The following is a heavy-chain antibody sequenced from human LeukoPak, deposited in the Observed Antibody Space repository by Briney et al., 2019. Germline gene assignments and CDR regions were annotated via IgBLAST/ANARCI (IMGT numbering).Heavy chain of an antibody. CDR1: GFTFSSYD. D-gene: IGHD3-3*01. Sequence: GGSLRLSCAASGFTFSSYDMHWVRQATGEGLEWVSAIGTAGDTYYPGSVKGRFTISRENAKNSLYLQMNSLRAGDTAVYYCARARSYYDFWSGYGMDVWGQGTTVTVSS. CDR2: IGTAGDT. CDR3: ARARSYYDFWSGYGMDV. J-gene: IGHJ6*02. V-gene: IGHV3-13*01.